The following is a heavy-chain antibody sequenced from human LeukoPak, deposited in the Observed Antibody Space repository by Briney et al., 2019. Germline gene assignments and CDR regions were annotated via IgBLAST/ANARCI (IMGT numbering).Heavy chain of an antibody. CDR3: AKERDTAMVTIDY. J-gene: IGHJ4*02. Sequence: GGSLRLSCAASGLTFSSYGMHWVRQAPGKGLEWVAFIRYDGSNKYYADSVKGRFTISRDNSKNTLYLQMNSLRAEDTAVNYCAKERDTAMVTIDYWGQGTLVTVSS. CDR1: GLTFSSYG. V-gene: IGHV3-30*02. D-gene: IGHD5-18*01. CDR2: IRYDGSNK.